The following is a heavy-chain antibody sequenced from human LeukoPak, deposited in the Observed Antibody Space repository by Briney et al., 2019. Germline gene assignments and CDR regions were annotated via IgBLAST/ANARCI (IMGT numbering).Heavy chain of an antibody. V-gene: IGHV3-23*01. CDR1: GFTFRTFV. D-gene: IGHD3-22*01. Sequence: SGGSLRLSCAASGFTFRTFVMSWVRQAPGKGLEWVSAITGSGERTHYTDSVKGRFTISGDNYKNTLYLQLNGLRAEDAAIYYCTKDRYDSSGYDYWGQGTLVTVSS. J-gene: IGHJ4*02. CDR3: TKDRYDSSGYDY. CDR2: ITGSGERT.